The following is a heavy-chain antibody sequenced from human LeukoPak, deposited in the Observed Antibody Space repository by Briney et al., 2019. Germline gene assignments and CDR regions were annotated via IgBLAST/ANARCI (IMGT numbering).Heavy chain of an antibody. CDR3: ARVYPYSSSWTAGAFDI. D-gene: IGHD6-13*01. Sequence: ASVKVSCKASGYTFTSYGISWVRQAPGQGLEWMGWISAYNGNTNYAQKLQGRVTMTTDTSTSTAYMELRSLRSDDTAVYYCARVYPYSSSWTAGAFDIWGQGTMVTVSS. V-gene: IGHV1-18*01. J-gene: IGHJ3*02. CDR2: ISAYNGNT. CDR1: GYTFTSYG.